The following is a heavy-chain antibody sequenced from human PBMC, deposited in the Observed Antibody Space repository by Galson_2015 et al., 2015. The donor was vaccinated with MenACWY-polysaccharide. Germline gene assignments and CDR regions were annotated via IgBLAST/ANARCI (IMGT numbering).Heavy chain of an antibody. CDR1: GFTFSSYA. Sequence: SLRLSCAASGFTFSSYATSWVRQAPGKGLEWVSSISGSGGSTHYADSVKGRFTISRDNSKNTLCLQMNSLRVEDTAVYYCAKAHIAARPDRRMVYFYYMDVGGKGTTVTVSS. J-gene: IGHJ6*03. D-gene: IGHD6-6*01. CDR2: ISGSGGST. CDR3: AKAHIAARPDRRMVYFYYMDV. V-gene: IGHV3-23*01.